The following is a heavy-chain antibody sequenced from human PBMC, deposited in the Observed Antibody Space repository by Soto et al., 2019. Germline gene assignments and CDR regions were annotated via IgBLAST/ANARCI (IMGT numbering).Heavy chain of an antibody. V-gene: IGHV3-23*01. CDR1: GFTFSSFF. CDR2: IDTSGGVT. CDR3: AKGVPGIAVAGTGYFQH. D-gene: IGHD6-19*01. J-gene: IGHJ1*01. Sequence: GGSLRLSCTASGFTFSSFFMNWVRQAPGKGPEWVSGIDTSGGVTKYADSVKGRFTISRDNSKNTLYLQMNSLRAEDTAVYYCAKGVPGIAVAGTGYFQHWGQGTLVTVSS.